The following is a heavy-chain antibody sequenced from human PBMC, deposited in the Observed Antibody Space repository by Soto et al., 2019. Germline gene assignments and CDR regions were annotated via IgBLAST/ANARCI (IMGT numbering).Heavy chain of an antibody. V-gene: IGHV4-59*01. J-gene: IGHJ2*01. CDR3: ARVYVDYWYFEP. CDR1: GGSISSYY. Sequence: QVQLQESGPGLVKPSETLSLTCTVSGGSISSYYWSWIRQPPGQGLEWIGYIYYSGSTNHNPSHQIRGYISCDTSMNPCSLNLSSVTSADTAVYYCARVYVDYWYFEPSGRGTLVTVSS. D-gene: IGHD2-8*01. CDR2: IYYSGST.